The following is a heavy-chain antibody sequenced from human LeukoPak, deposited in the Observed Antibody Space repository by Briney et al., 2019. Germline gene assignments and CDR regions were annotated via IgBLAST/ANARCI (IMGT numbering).Heavy chain of an antibody. D-gene: IGHD6-13*01. Sequence: SGGSLRLSCAASGFTFSSFGMHWVRQAPGKGLEWVAVKGRFTISRDNSKNTLYLQMNSLRDDDTAVYYCVRGVGVSRFNYLDSWGQGTLVIVSS. CDR3: VRGVGVSRFNYLDS. J-gene: IGHJ4*02. CDR1: GFTFSSFG. V-gene: IGHV3-33*01.